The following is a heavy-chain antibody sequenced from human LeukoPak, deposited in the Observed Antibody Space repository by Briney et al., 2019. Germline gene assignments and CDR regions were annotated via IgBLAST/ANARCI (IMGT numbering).Heavy chain of an antibody. D-gene: IGHD3-22*01. CDR2: IYTSGST. CDR1: GGSISSGSYY. V-gene: IGHV4-61*02. Sequence: PSQTLSLTCTVSGGSISSGSYYWSWIRQPAGKGLEWIGRIYTSGSTNYNPSLKSRVTISVDTSKNQFSLKLGSVTAADTAVYYCARELWYYDSSGYYYYYYGMDVWGQGTTVTVSS. J-gene: IGHJ6*02. CDR3: ARELWYYDSSGYYYYYYGMDV.